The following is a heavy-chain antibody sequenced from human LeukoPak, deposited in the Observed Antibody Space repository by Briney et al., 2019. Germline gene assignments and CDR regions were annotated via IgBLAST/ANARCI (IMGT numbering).Heavy chain of an antibody. V-gene: IGHV3-48*02. D-gene: IGHD5-18*01. J-gene: IGHJ4*02. Sequence: GGSLRLSCAASGFTFSSYAMNWVRQAPGKGLEWVSFISTGSSTIYYADSVKGRFTISRDNAKNSLYLQMNSLRDEDTAVYYCARVAEIQLWLRSAFDYWGQGTLVTVSS. CDR2: ISTGSSTI. CDR3: ARVAEIQLWLRSAFDY. CDR1: GFTFSSYA.